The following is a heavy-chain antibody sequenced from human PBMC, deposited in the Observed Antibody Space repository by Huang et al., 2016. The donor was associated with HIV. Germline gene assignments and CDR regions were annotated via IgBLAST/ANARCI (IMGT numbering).Heavy chain of an antibody. V-gene: IGHV3-7*01. D-gene: IGHD1-7*01. CDR1: TFSFGAYW. CDR3: ATKTGAMDI. CDR2: IKQDESEK. J-gene: IGHJ6*02. Sequence: VESGGRLVQPGGSIRLSCVGSTFSFGAYWLSWVRQTPGKGRECVANIKQDESEKYYVESVKGRFNISRDNAKKILFLQMDNVRVEDTATYYCATKTGAMDIWGQGTAVTVS.